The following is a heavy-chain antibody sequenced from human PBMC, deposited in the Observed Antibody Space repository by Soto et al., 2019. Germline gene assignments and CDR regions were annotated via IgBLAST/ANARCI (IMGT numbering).Heavy chain of an antibody. Sequence: GGSLRLSCAASGFTFSSYAMHWVRQAPGKGLEWVAVISYDGSNKYYADSVKGRFTISRDNSKNTLYLQMNSLRAEDTAVYYCARDGAVEMATIPARYWGQGTLVTVSS. D-gene: IGHD5-12*01. J-gene: IGHJ4*02. V-gene: IGHV3-30-3*01. CDR1: GFTFSSYA. CDR2: ISYDGSNK. CDR3: ARDGAVEMATIPARY.